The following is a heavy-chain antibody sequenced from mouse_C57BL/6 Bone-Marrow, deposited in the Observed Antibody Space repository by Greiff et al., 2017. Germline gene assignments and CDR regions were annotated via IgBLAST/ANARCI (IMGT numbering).Heavy chain of an antibody. D-gene: IGHD3-2*02. J-gene: IGHJ2*01. Sequence: QVQLQQPGAELVKPGASVKMSCKASGYTFTSYWITWVKQGPGQGLEWIGDIYPGSGSTNYNEKFKSKATLTVDTSSSTAYMQLSSLTSEDSAVYYCARAAQATDDFDYWGQGTTLTVSS. V-gene: IGHV1-55*01. CDR3: ARAAQATDDFDY. CDR1: GYTFTSYW. CDR2: IYPGSGST.